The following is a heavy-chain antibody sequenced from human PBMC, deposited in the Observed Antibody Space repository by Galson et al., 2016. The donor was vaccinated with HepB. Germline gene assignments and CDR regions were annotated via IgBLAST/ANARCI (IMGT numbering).Heavy chain of an antibody. CDR3: TSNSTTNC. V-gene: IGHV3-73*01. D-gene: IGHD2/OR15-2a*01. J-gene: IGHJ4*02. CDR2: IRSKANSYAT. CDR1: GFTFSGSA. Sequence: SLRLSCAASGFTFSGSAMHWVRQASGKGLEWLGRIRSKANSYATANAASVKGRFTIARDDSKNTAYLQMNSLKTEDTAVYYCTSNSTTNCWGQGTLVTVSS.